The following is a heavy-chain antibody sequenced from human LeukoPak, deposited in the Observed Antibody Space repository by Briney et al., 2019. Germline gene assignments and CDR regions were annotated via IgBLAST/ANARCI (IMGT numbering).Heavy chain of an antibody. CDR1: GCTFTSYG. CDR2: ISAYNGNT. J-gene: IGHJ4*02. V-gene: IGHV1-18*01. Sequence: ASVKVSCKASGCTFTSYGISWVRQAPGQGLEWMGWISAYNGNTNYAQKLQGRVTMTTDTSTSTAYMELRSLRSDDTAVYYCVGVTSTYYFDYWGQGTLVTVSS. CDR3: VGVTSTYYFDY.